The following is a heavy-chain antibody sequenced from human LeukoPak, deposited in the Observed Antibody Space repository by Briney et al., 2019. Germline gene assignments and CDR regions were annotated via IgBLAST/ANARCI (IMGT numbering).Heavy chain of an antibody. CDR3: ARVAVGGTFQLDS. J-gene: IGHJ5*01. CDR1: GFTSSGSA. D-gene: IGHD6-19*01. Sequence: AGGSLRLSCAASGFTSSGSALHWVRQASGKGLEWIGRIRSKTNNYATTYAASVTGRFTISRDDAENTAYLQMNSLKTEDTAVYYCARVAVGGTFQLDSWGQGTLVTVSS. V-gene: IGHV3-73*01. CDR2: IRSKTNNYAT.